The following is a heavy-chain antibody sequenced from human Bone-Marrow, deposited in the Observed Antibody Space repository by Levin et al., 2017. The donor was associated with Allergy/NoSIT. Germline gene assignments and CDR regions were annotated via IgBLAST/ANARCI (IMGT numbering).Heavy chain of an antibody. V-gene: IGHV4-34*01. J-gene: IGHJ4*02. D-gene: IGHD3/OR15-3a*01. CDR2: IHPSGST. CDR1: GGSFSGYD. CDR3: ARGLDDAKTGY. Sequence: SETLSLTCAVYGGSFSGYDWNWIRQPPGKGLEWIGAIHPSGSTNYNPSLTSRVTMSLDTSRNHFSLNLNSVTAADTAVYYCARGLDDAKTGYWGQGTLVTVSS.